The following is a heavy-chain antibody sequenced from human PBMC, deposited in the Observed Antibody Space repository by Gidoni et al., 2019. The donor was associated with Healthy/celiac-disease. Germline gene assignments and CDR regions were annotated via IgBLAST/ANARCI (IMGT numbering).Heavy chain of an antibody. Sequence: EVQLVESGGGLVQPGRSLRLSCAASGFTFDDYAMHWVRQAPGKGLEWVSGISWNSGSIGYADSVNGRFTISIDNAKNSLYLQMNSLRAEDTALYYCAKVAYYYDSSGYRADAFDIWGQGTMVTVSS. D-gene: IGHD3-22*01. CDR2: ISWNSGSI. CDR3: AKVAYYYDSSGYRADAFDI. V-gene: IGHV3-9*01. CDR1: GFTFDDYA. J-gene: IGHJ3*02.